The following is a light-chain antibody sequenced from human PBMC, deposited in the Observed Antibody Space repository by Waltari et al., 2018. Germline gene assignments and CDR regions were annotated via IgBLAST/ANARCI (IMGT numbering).Light chain of an antibody. CDR3: EQYDGSVLT. Sequence: IVLTQSPDTLSLSPGERATLSCRASQAIGHNFLVWYQQKPGQAPRLLIHGASRLATGVPDRFSGSGSGTDFALTISRLEVEDFAVYYCEQYDGSVLTFGGGTKLEIK. V-gene: IGKV3-20*01. CDR1: QAIGHNF. J-gene: IGKJ4*01. CDR2: GAS.